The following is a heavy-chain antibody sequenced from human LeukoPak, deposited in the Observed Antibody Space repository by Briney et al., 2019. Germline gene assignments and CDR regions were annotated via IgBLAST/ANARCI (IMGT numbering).Heavy chain of an antibody. D-gene: IGHD4-17*01. Sequence: GGSLRLSCAASGFTFSSYWMHWVRQAPGKGLEWVAGINWNGASTGYADSVKGRFTMSRDNAKNALYLQMNNVRAEDTALYYCAREGGTTHRSFFDPWGQGTLVTVSS. V-gene: IGHV3-20*04. CDR1: GFTFSSYW. CDR2: INWNGAST. CDR3: AREGGTTHRSFFDP. J-gene: IGHJ5*02.